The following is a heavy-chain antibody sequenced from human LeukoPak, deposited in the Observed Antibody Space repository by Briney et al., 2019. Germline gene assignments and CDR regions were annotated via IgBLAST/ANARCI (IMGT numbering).Heavy chain of an antibody. CDR2: IYHSGNA. D-gene: IGHD5-18*01. V-gene: IGHV4-4*02. J-gene: IGHJ4*02. CDR1: GGSFSSRNW. CDR3: ARVDTAMESFIDY. Sequence: SETLSLTCAVSGGSFSSRNWWSWVRQPPGKGLEWIGEIYHSGNAKYNPSLKSRVTISVDKSENQFSLKLSSVTAADTAVYYCARVDTAMESFIDYWGQGTLVTVSS.